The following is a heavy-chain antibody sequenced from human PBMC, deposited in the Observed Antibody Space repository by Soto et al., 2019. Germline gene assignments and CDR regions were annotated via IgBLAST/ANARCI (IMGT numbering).Heavy chain of an antibody. V-gene: IGHV4-31*03. D-gene: IGHD4-17*01. CDR1: GGSISSGGYY. Sequence: QVQLQESGPGLVKPSQTLSLTCTVSGGSISSGGYYWSWIRQHPGKALEWIGYIYYSGSTYYNPCLKRRVTISVDASKNRFSVKLSSVADAEAAGYYCARSREATGTAFDYGGQGTRVTVSS. CDR2: IYYSGST. CDR3: ARSREATGTAFDY. J-gene: IGHJ4*02.